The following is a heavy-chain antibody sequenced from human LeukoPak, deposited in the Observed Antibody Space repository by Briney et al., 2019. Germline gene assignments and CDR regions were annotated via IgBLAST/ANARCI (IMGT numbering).Heavy chain of an antibody. Sequence: GSLRLSSAAPRFTFSSHLMHWVRHAPGKGLVRVAPISGSGSTTYYADSLKGRFTISRDNSNNTPHQQMNNLRAEDTAVYYCAKNRPFGSSSWFPRAYYFDYWGQGTPVTVSS. V-gene: IGHV3-23*01. CDR3: AKNRPFGSSSWFPRAYYFDY. CDR1: RFTFSSHL. D-gene: IGHD6-13*01. J-gene: IGHJ4*02. CDR2: ISGSGSTT.